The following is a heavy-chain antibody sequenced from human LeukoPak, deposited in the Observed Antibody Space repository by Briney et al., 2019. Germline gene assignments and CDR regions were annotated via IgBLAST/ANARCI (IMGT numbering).Heavy chain of an antibody. Sequence: GESLKISCQGSGYSFSNYWIAWVRQMPGKGPERMAIIYPGDSDSRYSPSFQGHVTISADKSINTAYLHWNSLEASDSAIYYCARRDGNEFAYWGQGTLVTVSS. CDR2: IYPGDSDS. CDR3: ARRDGNEFAY. J-gene: IGHJ4*02. V-gene: IGHV5-51*01. CDR1: GYSFSNYW.